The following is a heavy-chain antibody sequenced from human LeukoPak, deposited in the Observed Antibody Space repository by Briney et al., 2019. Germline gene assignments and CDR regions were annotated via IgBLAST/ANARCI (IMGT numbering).Heavy chain of an antibody. J-gene: IGHJ4*02. CDR2: ISYDGSNK. Sequence: GGSLRLSCAASGFTFSSYAMHWVRQAPGKGLEWVAVISYDGSNKYYADSVKGRFTISRDNSKNTLYLQMNSLRAEDTAVYYCAGGRREQLWLNLDYWGQGTLVTVSS. D-gene: IGHD5-18*01. V-gene: IGHV3-30-3*01. CDR1: GFTFSSYA. CDR3: AGGRREQLWLNLDY.